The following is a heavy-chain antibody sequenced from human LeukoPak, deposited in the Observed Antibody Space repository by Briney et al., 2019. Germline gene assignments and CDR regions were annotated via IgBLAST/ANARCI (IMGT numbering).Heavy chain of an antibody. Sequence: TGGSLRLSCAASGFTFTSYWMNWVRQAPGKGLEWVAVISYDGSNKYYADSVKGRFTISRDNSKNTLYLQMNSLRAEDTAVYYCARDGARYDAFDIWGQGTMVTVSS. J-gene: IGHJ3*02. CDR3: ARDGARYDAFDI. V-gene: IGHV3-30-3*01. CDR2: ISYDGSNK. D-gene: IGHD3-10*01. CDR1: GFTFTSYW.